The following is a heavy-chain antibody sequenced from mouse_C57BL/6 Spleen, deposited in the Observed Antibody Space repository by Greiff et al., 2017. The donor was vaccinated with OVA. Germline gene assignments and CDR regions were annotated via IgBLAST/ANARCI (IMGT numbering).Heavy chain of an antibody. D-gene: IGHD2-12*01. V-gene: IGHV3-6*01. CDR2: ISYDGSN. CDR3: AREGDSHAMDY. CDR1: GYSITSGYY. Sequence: EVQRVESGPGLVKPSQSLSLTCSVTGYSITSGYYWNWLRQFPGNKLEWMGYISYDGSNNYNPSLKNRISITRDTSKNQFFLKLNSVTTEDTATYYCAREGDSHAMDYWGQGTSVTVSS. J-gene: IGHJ4*01.